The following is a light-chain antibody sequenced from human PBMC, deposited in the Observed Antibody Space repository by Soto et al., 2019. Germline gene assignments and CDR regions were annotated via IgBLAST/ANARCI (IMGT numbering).Light chain of an antibody. CDR3: GTWDNSLSAEG. CDR1: SSNIGNNY. V-gene: IGLV1-51*01. J-gene: IGLJ7*01. CDR2: YNN. Sequence: QSVLTQPPSVSAAPRQKVTISCSGSSSNIGNNYVSWYQHLPGTAPKLLIYYNNKRPSGIPDRFSGSKSGTSATLGITGLQTGDEGDYYCGTWDNSLSAEGFGGGTQLTVL.